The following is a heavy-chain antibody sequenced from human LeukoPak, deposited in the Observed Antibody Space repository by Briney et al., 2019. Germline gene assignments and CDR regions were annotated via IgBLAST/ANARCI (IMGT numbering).Heavy chain of an antibody. V-gene: IGHV1-3*01. Sequence: ASVKVSCKASGYTFTSYTMHWVRQAPGQRLEWMGWINAGNGNTKYSQKFQGRVTITRDTSASTAYMELSSLRSEDTAVYYCARDATTVEYYFDHWGQGTLVTVSS. J-gene: IGHJ4*02. CDR3: ARDATTVEYYFDH. CDR2: INAGNGNT. CDR1: GYTFTSYT. D-gene: IGHD4-17*01.